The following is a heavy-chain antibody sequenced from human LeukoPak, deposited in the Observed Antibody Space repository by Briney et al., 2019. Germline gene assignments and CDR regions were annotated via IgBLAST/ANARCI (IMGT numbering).Heavy chain of an antibody. D-gene: IGHD2-2*02. Sequence: GRSLRLSCAASGFTFSSYGMHWVRQAPGKGLEWVAFIRYDGSNKYYADSVKGRFTISRDNSKNTLYLQMNSLRAEDTAVYYCAKQIVVPAAIPGAYFDYWGQGTLVTVSS. J-gene: IGHJ4*02. CDR2: IRYDGSNK. CDR3: AKQIVVPAAIPGAYFDY. V-gene: IGHV3-30*02. CDR1: GFTFSSYG.